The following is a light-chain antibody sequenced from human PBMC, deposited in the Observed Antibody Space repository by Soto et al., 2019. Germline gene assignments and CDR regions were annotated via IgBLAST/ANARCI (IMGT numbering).Light chain of an antibody. Sequence: ETVLTQSPATLSLSPGQRATLSCRASQSVGTSLAWYQQKPGQPPRLLIYDASTRASDIPARFSGSGSGTDFTLTISSLEPEDFVVYYCQQCVAWPLLTIGGGTKVEL. V-gene: IGKV3-11*01. CDR1: QSVGTS. CDR3: QQCVAWPLLT. J-gene: IGKJ4*01. CDR2: DAS.